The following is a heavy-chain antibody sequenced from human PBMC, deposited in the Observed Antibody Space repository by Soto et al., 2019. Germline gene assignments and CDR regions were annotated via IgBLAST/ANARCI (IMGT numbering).Heavy chain of an antibody. Sequence: NPSETLSLTCTVSGGSISSSSYYWGWIRQPPGKGLEWIGSIYYSGSTYYNPSLKSRVTISVDTSKNQFSLKLSSVTAADTAVYYCARHEMATIPWFDPWGQGTLVTVSS. CDR1: GGSISSSSYY. CDR3: ARHEMATIPWFDP. CDR2: IYYSGST. D-gene: IGHD5-12*01. J-gene: IGHJ5*02. V-gene: IGHV4-39*01.